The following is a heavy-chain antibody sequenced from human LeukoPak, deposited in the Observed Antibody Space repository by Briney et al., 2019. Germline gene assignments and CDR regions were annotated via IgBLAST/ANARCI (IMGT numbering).Heavy chain of an antibody. Sequence: LSLTCTVSGGSISSYYWSWIRQPPGKGLEWVSAINWNSGNIGYADSVKGRFTISRDNAKNSLYLQMNSLRAEDMALYYCAKGSSAWNEVFHFDYWGQGTLVTVSS. CDR3: AKGSSAWNEVFHFDY. J-gene: IGHJ4*02. CDR1: GGSISSYY. V-gene: IGHV3-9*03. CDR2: INWNSGNI. D-gene: IGHD1-1*01.